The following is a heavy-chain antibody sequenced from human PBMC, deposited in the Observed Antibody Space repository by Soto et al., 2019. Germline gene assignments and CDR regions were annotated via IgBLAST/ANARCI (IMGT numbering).Heavy chain of an antibody. CDR1: GGTFSSYA. V-gene: IGHV1-69*06. CDR3: VRAAGYHYDSSCYQYGSCHL. J-gene: IGHJ2*01. D-gene: IGHD3-22*01. Sequence: QVQLVQSGAEVRKPGSSVKVSCKVSGGTFSSYAISWVRQAPGQGLEWMGGIIPMFGTPNYAKKFQGRVTIIADKSTNKAYMALNSVTSEHTAVYYCVRAAGYHYDSSCYQYGSCHLWGRGPMVAVSS. CDR2: IIPMFGTP.